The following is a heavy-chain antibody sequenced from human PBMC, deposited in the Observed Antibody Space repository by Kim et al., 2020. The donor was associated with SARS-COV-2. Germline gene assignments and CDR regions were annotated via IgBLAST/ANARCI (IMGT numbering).Heavy chain of an antibody. J-gene: IGHJ4*02. CDR3: ARERSSSWYSYFDY. D-gene: IGHD6-13*01. V-gene: IGHV1-69*13. CDR2: IIPIFGTT. Sequence: SVKVSCKASGGTFSSYAINWVRQAPGQGLEWMGGIIPIFGTTNYAQKFQGRVTITADESTNTAYMELSSLRSEDTALYYCARERSSSWYSYFDYWGQGTLVTVSS. CDR1: GGTFSSYA.